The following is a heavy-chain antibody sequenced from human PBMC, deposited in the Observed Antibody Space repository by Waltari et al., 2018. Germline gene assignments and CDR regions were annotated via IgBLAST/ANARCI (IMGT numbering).Heavy chain of an antibody. CDR2: ISSSGSTI. CDR3: ARGGTDFWTGGEDRYYFDY. J-gene: IGHJ4*02. D-gene: IGHD3-3*01. Sequence: EVQLVESGGGLVQPGGSLRLSGAASGFTFSSYEFNWVRQAPGKGLGWVSYISSSGSTIYYEDSVKGRFTISRDNAKNSLYLQMNNVRPEDTAVYFCARGGTDFWTGGEDRYYFDYWGQGTLVTVSS. CDR1: GFTFSSYE. V-gene: IGHV3-48*03.